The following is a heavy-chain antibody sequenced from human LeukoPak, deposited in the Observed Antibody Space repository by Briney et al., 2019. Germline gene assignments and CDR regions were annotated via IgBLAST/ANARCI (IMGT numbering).Heavy chain of an antibody. CDR3: AKDKGIVALEGDY. Sequence: GGFLRLSCAASGFPFSTYWRTWVRQAPGKGLEWVANIKQDGSKTYYADSVKGRFTIARDNSKNTLYLQMNSLRAEDTAVYYCAKDKGIVALEGDYWGQGTLVTVSS. D-gene: IGHD1-26*01. CDR1: GFPFSTYW. V-gene: IGHV3-7*03. J-gene: IGHJ4*02. CDR2: IKQDGSKT.